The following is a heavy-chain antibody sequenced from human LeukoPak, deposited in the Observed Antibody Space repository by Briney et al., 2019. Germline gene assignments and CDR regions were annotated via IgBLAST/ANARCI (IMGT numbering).Heavy chain of an antibody. D-gene: IGHD6-6*01. CDR1: GFTFSNYW. CDR3: ARDPTYSSSSEDY. V-gene: IGHV3-7*01. CDR2: IKYDGSEK. J-gene: IGHJ4*02. Sequence: GGSLRLSCAASGFTFSNYWMSWVRQAPGRGLEWVANIKYDGSEKYYVGSVRGRFTISRDNAKNSLYLQMNSLRAEDTAVYYCARDPTYSSSSEDYWGQGTLVTVSS.